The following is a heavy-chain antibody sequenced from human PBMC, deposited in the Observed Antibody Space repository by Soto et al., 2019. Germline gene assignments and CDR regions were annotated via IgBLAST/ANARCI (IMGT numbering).Heavy chain of an antibody. Sequence: QVQLQESGPGLVKPSETLSLTCTVSGGSVTSSYWSWVRQPAGKGLEWIGRIHTRGIINYNPSLTGRVTMSVDTSRNHIFVRLTSVTAADTGVYYCARGHSSRSGYYDVAWGQGTLVTVSS. CDR2: IHTRGII. J-gene: IGHJ5*02. CDR3: ARGHSSRSGYYDVA. CDR1: GGSVTSSY. V-gene: IGHV4-4*07. D-gene: IGHD3-22*01.